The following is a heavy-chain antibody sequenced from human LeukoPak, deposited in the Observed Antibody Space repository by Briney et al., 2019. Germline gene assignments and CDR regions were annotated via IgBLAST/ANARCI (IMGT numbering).Heavy chain of an antibody. D-gene: IGHD3-22*01. CDR1: GGSFSGYY. CDR2: INHSGST. Sequence: SETLSLTCAVYGGSFSGYYWSWIRQPPGKGLEWIGEINHSGSTNYNPSLKSRVTISVDTSKNQFSLKLSSVTAADTAVYYCASWDSSFFDYWGQGTLVTVSS. V-gene: IGHV4-34*01. CDR3: ASWDSSFFDY. J-gene: IGHJ4*02.